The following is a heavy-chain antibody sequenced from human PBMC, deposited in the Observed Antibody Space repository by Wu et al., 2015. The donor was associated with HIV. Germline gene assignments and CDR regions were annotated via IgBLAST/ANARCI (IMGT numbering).Heavy chain of an antibody. V-gene: IGHV1-46*01. Sequence: QVQLVQSGAEVKKPGASVKVSCKASGYTFTGYYMHWVRQAPGQGLEWMGWINPSGGSTSYAQKFQGRVTMTRDTSTSTVYMELSSLRSEDTAVYYCARASQWLVVGDYWGQGTLVTVSS. CDR1: GYTFTGYY. D-gene: IGHD6-19*01. CDR2: INPSGGST. J-gene: IGHJ4*02. CDR3: ARASQWLVVGDY.